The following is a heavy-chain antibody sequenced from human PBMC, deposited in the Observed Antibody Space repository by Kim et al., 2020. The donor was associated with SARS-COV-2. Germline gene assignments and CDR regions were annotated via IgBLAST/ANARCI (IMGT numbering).Heavy chain of an antibody. D-gene: IGHD6-13*01. V-gene: IGHV4-34*01. CDR1: GGSFSGYY. CDR2: INHSGST. CDR3: AGSAAAGTAGSFDY. J-gene: IGHJ4*02. Sequence: SETLSLTCAVYGGSFSGYYWSWIRQPPGKGLEWIGEINHSGSTNYNPSLKSRVTISVDTSKNQFSLKLSSVTAADTAVYYCAGSAAAGTAGSFDYWGQGTLVTVSS.